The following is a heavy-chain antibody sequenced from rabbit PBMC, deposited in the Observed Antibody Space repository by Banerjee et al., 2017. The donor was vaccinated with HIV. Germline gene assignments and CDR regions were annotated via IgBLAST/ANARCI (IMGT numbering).Heavy chain of an antibody. CDR1: GFSFSSTY. D-gene: IGHD8-1*01. V-gene: IGHV1S47*01. CDR3: ARSASGSTYYVLTRLDL. Sequence: EESGGGLVKPGASLTLTCTASGFSFSSTYYMCWVRQAPGKGPEWIGCIWHGDGSTYYASWVNGRFTISRSTSLNTVTLQMTSLTAADTATYFCARSASGSTYYVLTRLDLWGPGTLVTVS. J-gene: IGHJ3*01. CDR2: IWHGDGST.